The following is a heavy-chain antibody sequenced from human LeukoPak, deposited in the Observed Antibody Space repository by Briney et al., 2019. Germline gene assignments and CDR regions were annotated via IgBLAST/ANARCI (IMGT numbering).Heavy chain of an antibody. CDR1: IGSISDTKYY. Sequence: SETLSLTCTVSIGSISDTKYYWGWIRQPPGKGLEWIGTIYYSGITYYNPSLKRRVTISVDTSKSQFSLKLSSVTAADTAVYYCARHLYHYDSSGYYYYLDYWGQGTQATVSS. CDR3: ARHLYHYDSSGYYYYLDY. V-gene: IGHV4-39*01. CDR2: IYYSGIT. J-gene: IGHJ4*02. D-gene: IGHD3-22*01.